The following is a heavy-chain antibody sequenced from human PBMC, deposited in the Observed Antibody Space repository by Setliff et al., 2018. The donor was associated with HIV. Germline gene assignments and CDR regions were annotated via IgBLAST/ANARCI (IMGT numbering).Heavy chain of an antibody. J-gene: IGHJ4*02. CDR2: IWYDGSNK. Sequence: GGSLRLFCAASGFTFTTYGMHWVRQAPGKGLEWVAIIWYDGSNKHYADSVKGRFTISRDDSKNTVYLQMNNLRAEDTAVYYCARDLYPLTTRYSFDYWGQGTLVTVSS. D-gene: IGHD4-17*01. V-gene: IGHV3-33*01. CDR1: GFTFTTYG. CDR3: ARDLYPLTTRYSFDY.